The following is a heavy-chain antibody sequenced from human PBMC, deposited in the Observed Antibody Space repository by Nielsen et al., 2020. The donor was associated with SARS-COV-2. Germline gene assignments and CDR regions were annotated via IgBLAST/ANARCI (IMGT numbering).Heavy chain of an antibody. CDR1: GFTFSNYW. J-gene: IGHJ4*02. CDR2: INADGSST. V-gene: IGHV3-74*01. Sequence: GESLKISCAASGFTFSNYWMHWVRQVPGKGLVWVSRINADGSSTSYADYVKGRFTISRDNAKNSLYLQMDTLRAEDTAVYYCARAPSYFEYWGQGTLVSVSS. CDR3: ARAPSYFEY.